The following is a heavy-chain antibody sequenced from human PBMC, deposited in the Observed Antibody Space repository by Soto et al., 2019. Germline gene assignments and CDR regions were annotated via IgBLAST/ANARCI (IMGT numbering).Heavy chain of an antibody. CDR2: IIPILGIA. CDR3: ARTNRERLFDY. V-gene: IGHV1-69*02. Sequence: QVQLVQSGAEVKKPGSSVKVSCKASGGTFSSYTISWVRQAPGQGLEWMGRIIPILGIANYAQKFQGRVTXTXAKSTSTAYMELSSLRSEDTAVYYCARTNRERLFDYWGQGTLVTVSS. D-gene: IGHD1-26*01. CDR1: GGTFSSYT. J-gene: IGHJ4*02.